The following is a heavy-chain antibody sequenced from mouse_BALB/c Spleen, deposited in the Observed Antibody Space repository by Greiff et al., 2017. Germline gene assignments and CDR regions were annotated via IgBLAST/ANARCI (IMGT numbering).Heavy chain of an antibody. Sequence: QVQLKQSGAELVRPGTSVKVSCKASGYAFTNYLIEWVKQRPGQGLEWIGVINPGSGGTNYNEKFKGKATLTADKSSSTAYMQLSSLTSDDSAVYYCARGGESTMISWFAYWGQGTLVTVSA. J-gene: IGHJ3*01. V-gene: IGHV1-54*01. CDR2: INPGSGGT. D-gene: IGHD2-4*01. CDR3: ARGGESTMISWFAY. CDR1: GYAFTNYL.